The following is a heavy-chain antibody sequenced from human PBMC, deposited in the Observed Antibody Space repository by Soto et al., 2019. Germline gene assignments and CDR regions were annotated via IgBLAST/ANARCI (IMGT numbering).Heavy chain of an antibody. V-gene: IGHV1-3*01. D-gene: IGHD6-6*01. CDR2: INAGNGNT. CDR1: GYTFTSYA. CDR3: ARPSIAARLNYYYYYMVF. Sequence: ASVKVSCKASGYTFTSYAMHWVRQAPGQRLERMGWINAGNGNTKYSQKFQGRVTITRDTSASTAYMELSSLRSEDTAVYYCARPSIAARLNYYYYYMVFWGKGTTVTVSS. J-gene: IGHJ6*03.